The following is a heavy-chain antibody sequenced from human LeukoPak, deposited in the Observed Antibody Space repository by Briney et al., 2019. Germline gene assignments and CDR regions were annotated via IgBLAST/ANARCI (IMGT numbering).Heavy chain of an antibody. J-gene: IGHJ4*02. D-gene: IGHD1-26*01. Sequence: ASVKVSCKASGYTFTSYGISWVRQAPGQGLEWVGWISAYNGNTNYAQKLQGRVTMTTDTSTSTAYMELRSLRSDDTAVYYCARDPPLVGATARFGDYWGQGTLVTVSS. CDR3: ARDPPLVGATARFGDY. CDR1: GYTFTSYG. V-gene: IGHV1-18*01. CDR2: ISAYNGNT.